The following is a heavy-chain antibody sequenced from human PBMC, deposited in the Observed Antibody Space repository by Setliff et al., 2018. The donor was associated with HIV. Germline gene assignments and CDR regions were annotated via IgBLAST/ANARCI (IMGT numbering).Heavy chain of an antibody. D-gene: IGHD6-19*01. Sequence: GGSLRLSCAASGFTFSSYTMHWVRQAPGKGLEWVAVITHDGSSKYYADFVKGRFTISRDKSKNTLYLQMNSLRAEDTAVYYCAKNSAWVVIGSDYYLDFWGQGTLVTVSS. J-gene: IGHJ4*02. CDR2: ITHDGSSK. CDR1: GFTFSSYT. CDR3: AKNSAWVVIGSDYYLDF. V-gene: IGHV3-30*07.